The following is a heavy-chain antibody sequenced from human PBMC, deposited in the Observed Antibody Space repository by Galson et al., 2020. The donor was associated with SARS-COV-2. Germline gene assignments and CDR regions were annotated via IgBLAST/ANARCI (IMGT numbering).Heavy chain of an antibody. Sequence: SETLSLTCTVSGGSISRGDYYWRWISQPPGKGLEWIGYIYYTGHTYYNPSLKSRVTMSVYTSKNQFSLKLSSVTAADTAVYYCARVDYDSSGYYVANFASWGQGTLVTVSS. CDR2: IYYTGHT. D-gene: IGHD3-22*01. J-gene: IGHJ4*02. CDR1: GGSISRGDYY. CDR3: ARVDYDSSGYYVANFAS. V-gene: IGHV4-30-4*01.